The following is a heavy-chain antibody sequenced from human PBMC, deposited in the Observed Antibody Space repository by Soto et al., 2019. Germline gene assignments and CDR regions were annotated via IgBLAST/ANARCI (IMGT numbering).Heavy chain of an antibody. CDR2: VNHSGKT. V-gene: IGHV4-34*01. CDR1: GGSFINYC. J-gene: IGHJ4*02. CDR3: AAMYYDFWSATLNSAY. Sequence: ALEILSLTCAVYGGSFINYCCSWIRQAPGKGLEWIGEVNHSGKTDYNPSLKSRGTISVDTSKNQFSLKLISVTAADTAVYYCAAMYYDFWSATLNSAYWGQGTPVTVSS. D-gene: IGHD3-3*01.